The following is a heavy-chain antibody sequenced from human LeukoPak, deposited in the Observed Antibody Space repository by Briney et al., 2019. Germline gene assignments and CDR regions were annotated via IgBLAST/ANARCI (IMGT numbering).Heavy chain of an antibody. J-gene: IGHJ4*02. CDR2: INPDGSTT. CDR3: AREDY. V-gene: IGHV3-74*01. CDR1: GFTFSDYW. Sequence: GGSLRLSCAASGFTFSDYWMHWVRQVPGKGLAWVSRINPDGSTTVYADSVKGRFTISRDNAENTLYLQMNSLRAEDTDVYYCAREDYWGQGTLVTVSS.